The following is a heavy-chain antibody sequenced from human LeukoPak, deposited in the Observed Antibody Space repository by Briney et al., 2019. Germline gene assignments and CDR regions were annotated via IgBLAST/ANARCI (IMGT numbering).Heavy chain of an antibody. CDR1: GDSISSYS. V-gene: IGHV4-59*05. CDR2: IYYSGRD. Sequence: PSETLSLTCTVSGDSISSYSWSWIRQPAGKGLEWIGSIYYSGRDFYNPSLKSRVTISVDPSKSHFSLKLTSVTAADTAVYYCARHLYSGYDRFDYWGPGSLVIVSS. D-gene: IGHD6-25*01. J-gene: IGHJ4*02. CDR3: ARHLYSGYDRFDY.